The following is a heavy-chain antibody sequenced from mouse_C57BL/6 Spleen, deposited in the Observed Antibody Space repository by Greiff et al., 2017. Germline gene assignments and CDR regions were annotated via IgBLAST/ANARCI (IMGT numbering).Heavy chain of an antibody. CDR1: GYTFTDYN. J-gene: IGHJ2*01. CDR2: INPNNGGT. CDR3: ARRPYYSNYVDY. Sequence: VQLQQSGPELVKPGASVKMSCKASGYTFTDYNMHWVKQSHGKSLEWIGYINPNNGGTSYNQKFKGKATLTVNKSSSTAYMELRSLTSEDSAVYYCARRPYYSNYVDYWGQGTTLTVSS. V-gene: IGHV1-22*01. D-gene: IGHD2-5*01.